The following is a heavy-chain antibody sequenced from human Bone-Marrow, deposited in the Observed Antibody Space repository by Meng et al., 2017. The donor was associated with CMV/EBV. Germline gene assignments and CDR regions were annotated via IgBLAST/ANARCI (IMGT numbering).Heavy chain of an antibody. D-gene: IGHD2-15*01. V-gene: IGHV4-59*01. Sequence: ETLSLTCTVSGDSISTYYWSWIRQPPGKGLEWIAYIYYSGSTNYSPSLKSRVTISVDTSKNLFSLKLSSVTAADTAVYYCAREGYYSSLDSWGQGTLVTVSS. J-gene: IGHJ4*02. CDR2: IYYSGST. CDR1: GDSISTYY. CDR3: AREGYYSSLDS.